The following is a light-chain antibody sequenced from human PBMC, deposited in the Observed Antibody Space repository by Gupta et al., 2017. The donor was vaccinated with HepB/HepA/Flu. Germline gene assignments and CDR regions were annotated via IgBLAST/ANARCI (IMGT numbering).Light chain of an antibody. CDR3: QQRINWPLT. CDR1: QSVSRY. V-gene: IGKV3-11*01. J-gene: IGKJ4*01. Sequence: EIVLTQSPVTLSLSPGERATLSCRASQSVSRYLAWYQQKPGQPPSLLLFDASNRATGVPPRCSGSGSGTDFTLTISSLEPEYFAVYYWQQRINWPLTFGGGTRVEIK. CDR2: DAS.